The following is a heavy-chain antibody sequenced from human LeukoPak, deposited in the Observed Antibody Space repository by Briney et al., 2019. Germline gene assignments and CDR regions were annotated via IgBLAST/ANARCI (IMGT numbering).Heavy chain of an antibody. J-gene: IGHJ4*02. CDR2: IVVGSGNT. CDR1: VFTFTSSA. D-gene: IGHD2-15*01. Sequence: SVKVSCKASVFTFTSSAVQWVRQARGQRLEWIGWIVVGSGNTNYAQKFQERVTITRDMSTSTAYMELSSLRSEDTAVYYCAAAKCSGGSCYSLPFDYWGQGTLVTVSS. V-gene: IGHV1-58*01. CDR3: AAAKCSGGSCYSLPFDY.